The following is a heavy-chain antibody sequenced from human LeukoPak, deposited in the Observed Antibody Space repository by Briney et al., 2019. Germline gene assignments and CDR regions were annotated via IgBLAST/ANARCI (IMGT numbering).Heavy chain of an antibody. Sequence: GGSLRLSCAASGFTFSSYWMHWVRQAPGKGLEWVSAISGSGGSTYYADSVKGRFTISRDNSKNTLYLQMNSLRAEDTAVYYCAMGTYYYDSSGYYVWGQGTLVTVSS. V-gene: IGHV3-23*01. CDR1: GFTFSSYW. D-gene: IGHD3-22*01. CDR3: AMGTYYYDSSGYYV. J-gene: IGHJ4*02. CDR2: ISGSGGST.